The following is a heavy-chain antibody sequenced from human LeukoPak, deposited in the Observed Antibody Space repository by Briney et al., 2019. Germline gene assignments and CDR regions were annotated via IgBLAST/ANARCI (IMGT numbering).Heavy chain of an antibody. V-gene: IGHV4-59*01. J-gene: IGHJ4*02. CDR1: GGSINTYY. D-gene: IGHD2-21*02. CDR2: IYYSGST. CDR3: ARGRRTAVVTDFDY. Sequence: SETLSLTCTVSGGSINTYYWNWIRQPPGKGLEWIGYIYYSGSTNYNPSLKSRVTISVDTSRNQLSLKLTSVTAADTAVYYCARGRRTAVVTDFDYWGQGILVTVSS.